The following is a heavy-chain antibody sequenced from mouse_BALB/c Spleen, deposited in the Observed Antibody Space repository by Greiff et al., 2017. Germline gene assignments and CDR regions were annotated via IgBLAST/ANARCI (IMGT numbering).Heavy chain of an antibody. CDR2: IWSGGST. D-gene: IGHD2-4*01. J-gene: IGHJ3*01. Sequence: QVQLKESGPGLVQPSQSLSITCTVSGFSLTSYGVHWVRQSPGKGLEWLGVIWSGGSTDYNAAFISRLSISKDNSKSQVFFKMNSLKADDTAIYYCARNTPYDYDGFAYWGQGTLVTVSA. CDR1: GFSLTSYG. V-gene: IGHV2-4-1*01. CDR3: ARNTPYDYDGFAY.